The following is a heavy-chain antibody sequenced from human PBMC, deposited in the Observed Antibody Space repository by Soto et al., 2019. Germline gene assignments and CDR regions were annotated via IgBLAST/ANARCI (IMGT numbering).Heavy chain of an antibody. CDR2: MNPNSGNT. CDR3: ARAARSYDFWSGYYYYGMDV. Sequence: ASVKVSCKASGYTFTSYDINWVRQATGQGLEWMGWMNPNSGNTGYAQKFQGRVTMTRNTSISTAYMELSSLRSEDTAVYYCARAARSYDFWSGYYYYGMDVWGQGTTVTVSS. J-gene: IGHJ6*02. CDR1: GYTFTSYD. D-gene: IGHD3-3*01. V-gene: IGHV1-8*01.